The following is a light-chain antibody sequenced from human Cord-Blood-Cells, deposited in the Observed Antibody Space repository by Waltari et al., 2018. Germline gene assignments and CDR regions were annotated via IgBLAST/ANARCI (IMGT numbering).Light chain of an antibody. Sequence: QLVLTQSPSASASLGASVKLTCTLPTWPSSHAIAWHQQQPEKGPRYLMKLNSDGSHSKGDGIPDRFSGSSSGAERYLTISSLQSEDEADYYCQTWGTGVFGGGTKLTVL. CDR3: QTWGTGV. CDR1: TWPSSHA. CDR2: LNSDGSH. V-gene: IGLV4-69*01. J-gene: IGLJ3*02.